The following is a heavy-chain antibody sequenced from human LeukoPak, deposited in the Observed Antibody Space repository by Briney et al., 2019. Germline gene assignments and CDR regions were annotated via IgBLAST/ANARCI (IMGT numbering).Heavy chain of an antibody. CDR1: GFTFSSYA. D-gene: IGHD6-13*01. CDR3: AKVGSSWYSYYYYGMDV. CDR2: ISGSGGST. Sequence: GGSLRLSCAASGFTFSSYAMSWGRQAPGKGLEWVSAISGSGGSTYYADSVKGRFTISRDNSKNTLYLQMNSLRAEDTAVYYCAKVGSSWYSYYYYGMDVWGQGTTVTVSS. V-gene: IGHV3-23*01. J-gene: IGHJ6*02.